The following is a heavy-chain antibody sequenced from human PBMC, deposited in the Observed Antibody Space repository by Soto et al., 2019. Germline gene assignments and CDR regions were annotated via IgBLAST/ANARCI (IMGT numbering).Heavy chain of an antibody. D-gene: IGHD1-7*01. V-gene: IGHV4-4*07. CDR1: GGSISSYR. J-gene: IGHJ4*02. Sequence: PSETLSLTCTVSGGSISSYRWSWIRQPAWKGLEWIGRIPNNGNTQYNPSLKSRVTVSVDTSRNQFFLNLHSVTAADSAVYFCGRESGETWDYEAYWGQGTPVTSPQ. CDR3: GRESGETWDYEAY. CDR2: IPNNGNT.